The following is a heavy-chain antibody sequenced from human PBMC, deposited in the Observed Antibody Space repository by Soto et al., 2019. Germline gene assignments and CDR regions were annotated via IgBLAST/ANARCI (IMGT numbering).Heavy chain of an antibody. Sequence: QVLLVQSGTEVKKPGSSVKVSCQASGGTSSDYALTWVRQAPGQGLDWMGGIIPIFGTANYAQRFQGRVSITADESSSTAYMELSSMKSEDTAVYYCAGSFKYGSGTFDALDVWGHGTMVMVSS. CDR2: IIPIFGTA. CDR3: AGSFKYGSGTFDALDV. J-gene: IGHJ3*01. CDR1: GGTSSDYA. D-gene: IGHD3-10*01. V-gene: IGHV1-69*01.